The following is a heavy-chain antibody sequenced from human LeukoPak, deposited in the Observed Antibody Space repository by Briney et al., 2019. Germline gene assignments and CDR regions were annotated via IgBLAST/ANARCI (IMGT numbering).Heavy chain of an antibody. CDR3: ARDHYDNWGDDAFDI. CDR1: GYTFTSYG. CDR2: ISAYNGDT. D-gene: IGHD3-22*01. V-gene: IGHV1-18*01. Sequence: HGASVKVSCKASGYTFTSYGISWVRQAPGQGLEWMGWISAYNGDTNYAQKLQGRVTMTTDTSTSTAYMELSSLRSEDTAVYYCARDHYDNWGDDAFDIWGQGTMVTVSP. J-gene: IGHJ3*02.